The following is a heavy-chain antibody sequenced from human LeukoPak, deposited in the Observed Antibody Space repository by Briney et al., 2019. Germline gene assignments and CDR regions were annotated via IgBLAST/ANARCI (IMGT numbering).Heavy chain of an antibody. CDR1: GFTFSSYA. CDR3: AKDQDDYGDYSVSYYYAMDV. D-gene: IGHD4-17*01. CDR2: ISGSGGST. V-gene: IGHV3-23*01. J-gene: IGHJ6*02. Sequence: GGSLRLSCAASGFTFSSYAMSWVRQAPGKGLEWVSAISGSGGSTYYADSVKGRFTISRDNSKNTLYMQMNSLRAEDTAVYYCAKDQDDYGDYSVSYYYAMDVWGQGTTVTVSS.